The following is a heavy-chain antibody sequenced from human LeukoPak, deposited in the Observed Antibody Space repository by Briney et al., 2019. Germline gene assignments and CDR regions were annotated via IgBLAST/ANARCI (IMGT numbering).Heavy chain of an antibody. CDR1: GLTFSNNA. D-gene: IGHD2-15*01. Sequence: GGSLRLSCKASGLTFSNNAMSWVRQAPGKGLEWVSFITLSGVSTFYADSVKGRFTISRDNSKNTLYLQMNNLTVEDTAMYYCASLLGYCSGDSCFNWFGPWGQGTLVAVSS. CDR3: ASLLGYCSGDSCFNWFGP. J-gene: IGHJ5*02. V-gene: IGHV3-23*01. CDR2: ITLSGVST.